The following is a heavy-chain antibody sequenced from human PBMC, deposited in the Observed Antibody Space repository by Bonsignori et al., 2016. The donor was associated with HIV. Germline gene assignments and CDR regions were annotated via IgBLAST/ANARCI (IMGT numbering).Heavy chain of an antibody. CDR2: IYTSGST. J-gene: IGHJ6*02. Sequence: QVQLQESGPGLVKPSQTLSLTCTVSGDSSSSVSYYWTWIRQPAGKGLEWIGRIYTSGSTNYNPSLKGRVTVSVDTSKTQLSLKLSSVTAADTAVYYCARDTAMVIGGDYYYTMDVWGQGTTVIVSS. CDR1: GDSSSSVSYY. V-gene: IGHV4-61*02. D-gene: IGHD5-18*01. CDR3: ARDTAMVIGGDYYYTMDV.